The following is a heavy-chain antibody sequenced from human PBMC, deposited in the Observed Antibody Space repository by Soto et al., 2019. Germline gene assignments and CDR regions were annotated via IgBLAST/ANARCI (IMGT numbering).Heavy chain of an antibody. CDR2: IIPIFGTA. CDR1: GYTFTSYY. Sequence: SVKVSCKASGYTFTSYYMHWVRQAPGQGLEWLGGIIPIFGTADYAQKFQGRVTITADEPTSTVHMELSSLRSDDTAVCYCGSWLKEGGIGGNYYYGMDVWGQ. D-gene: IGHD1-1*01. V-gene: IGHV1-69*13. J-gene: IGHJ6*02. CDR3: GSWLKEGGIGGNYYYGMDV.